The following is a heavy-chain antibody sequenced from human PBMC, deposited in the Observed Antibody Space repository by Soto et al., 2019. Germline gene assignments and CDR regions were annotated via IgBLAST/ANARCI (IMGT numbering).Heavy chain of an antibody. CDR2: IYYSGST. J-gene: IGHJ2*01. CDR1: GGSIGSSFYY. CDR3: ARHPAYLGYCFGDHRGLHAFPTRRSSDL. V-gene: IGHV4-39*01. Sequence: SETLSLTCTVSGGSIGSSFYYWGWIRQPPGKGLEWIGSIYYSGSTYYNPSLKSRVTISVDTSKNQFSLKLSSVTAADTAVYYCARHPAYLGYCFGDHRGLHAFPTRRSSDL. D-gene: IGHD5-18*01.